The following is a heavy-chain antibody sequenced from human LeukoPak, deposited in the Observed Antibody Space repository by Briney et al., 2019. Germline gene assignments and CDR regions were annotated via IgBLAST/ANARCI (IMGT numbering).Heavy chain of an antibody. D-gene: IGHD4-17*01. CDR2: ISSSGSTI. CDR1: GFTFSDYY. Sequence: GGSLRLSCAASGFTFSDYYMSWIRQAPGKGLEWVSYISSSGSTIYYADSVKGRFTISRDNAKNSLYQQMNSLRAEDTAVYYCARADYGDYWARGYYYMDVWGKGTTVTVSS. V-gene: IGHV3-11*01. CDR3: ARADYGDYWARGYYYMDV. J-gene: IGHJ6*03.